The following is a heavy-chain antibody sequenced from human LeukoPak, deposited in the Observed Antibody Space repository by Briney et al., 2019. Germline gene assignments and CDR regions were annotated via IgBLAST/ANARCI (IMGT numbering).Heavy chain of an antibody. V-gene: IGHV4-59*08. J-gene: IGHJ3*02. CDR2: IYYSGST. CDR3: ARRGAAAGRGDAFDI. D-gene: IGHD6-13*01. CDR1: GGSISSYH. Sequence: SETLSLTCTVSGGSISSYHWSWIRQPPGKGLEWIGYIYYSGSTSYNPSLKSRVTISVDTSKNQFSLKLSSVTAADTAVYYCARRGAAAGRGDAFDIWGQGTMVTVSS.